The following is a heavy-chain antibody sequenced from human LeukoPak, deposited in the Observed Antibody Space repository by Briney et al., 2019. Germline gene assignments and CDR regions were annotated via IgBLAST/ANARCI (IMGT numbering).Heavy chain of an antibody. V-gene: IGHV4-61*09. D-gene: IGHD3-10*01. Sequence: PSETLSLTCTVSGGSISSGSYFWSWIRQPAGKGLEWIGHIYTSGNTNYNPSLKSRVTISVDTSKSQFSLKLSSVTAADTAIYYCARGGYYGSGNDFRFDPWGQGTLVTVSS. CDR2: IYTSGNT. J-gene: IGHJ5*02. CDR1: GGSISSGSYF. CDR3: ARGGYYGSGNDFRFDP.